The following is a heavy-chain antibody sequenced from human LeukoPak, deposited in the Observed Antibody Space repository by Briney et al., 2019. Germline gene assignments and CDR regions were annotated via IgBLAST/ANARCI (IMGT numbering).Heavy chain of an antibody. D-gene: IGHD2-21*01. V-gene: IGHV3-7*01. Sequence: GGSLRLSCAASGFTFSSYWMSWVRQAPGKGLEWVANIKQDGSEKYYVDSVKGRFIISRDNAKNSLYLQMNSLRAEDTAVYYCARDPVASPLVAFDIWGQGTMVTVSS. CDR3: ARDPVASPLVAFDI. CDR1: GFTFSSYW. J-gene: IGHJ3*02. CDR2: IKQDGSEK.